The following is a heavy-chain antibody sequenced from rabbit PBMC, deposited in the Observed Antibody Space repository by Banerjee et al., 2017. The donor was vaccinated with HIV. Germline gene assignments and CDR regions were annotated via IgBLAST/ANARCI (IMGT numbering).Heavy chain of an antibody. D-gene: IGHD8-1*01. Sequence: QEQLEESGGDLVKPEGSLTLTCTASGFSLSSYDMCWVRQAPGKGLEWIACIHAGSSGSTYYASWAKGRFTISKTSSTTVTLQMTSLTAADTATYFCARDRAGSTYPFNLWGQGTLVTVS. CDR3: ARDRAGSTYPFNL. CDR1: GFSLSSYD. CDR2: IHAGSSGST. J-gene: IGHJ4*01. V-gene: IGHV1S45*01.